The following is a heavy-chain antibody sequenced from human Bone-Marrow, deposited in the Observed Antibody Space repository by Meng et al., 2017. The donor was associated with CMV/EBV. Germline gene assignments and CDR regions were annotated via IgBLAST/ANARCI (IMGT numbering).Heavy chain of an antibody. CDR2: ISGSGGST. V-gene: IGHV3-23*01. J-gene: IGHJ4*02. Sequence: GGSLRLSCAPSGFTFSGYAMSWVRQAPGKGLEWVSAISGSGGSTYYADSVKGRFTISRDNSKNTLYLQMYSLRAEDTAVYYCATQGWTTVTPFDYWGQGTLVTVSS. D-gene: IGHD4-11*01. CDR3: ATQGWTTVTPFDY. CDR1: GFTFSGYA.